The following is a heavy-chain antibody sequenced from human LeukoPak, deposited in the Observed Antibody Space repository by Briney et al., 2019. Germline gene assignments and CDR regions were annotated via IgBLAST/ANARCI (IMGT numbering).Heavy chain of an antibody. Sequence: GGSLRLSCSASGFTLSSYAMHWVRQAPGKGLKYVSAISSNGGSTFYADSVQGRFTISRDNSKNTLYLQMSSLRPEDTAVYYCVMAISGYDPQRFDYWGQGTLVTVSS. D-gene: IGHD5-12*01. CDR1: GFTLSSYA. V-gene: IGHV3-64D*09. J-gene: IGHJ4*02. CDR2: ISSNGGST. CDR3: VMAISGYDPQRFDY.